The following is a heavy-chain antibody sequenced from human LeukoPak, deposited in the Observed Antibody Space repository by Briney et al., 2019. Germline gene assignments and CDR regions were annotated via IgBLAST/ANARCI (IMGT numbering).Heavy chain of an antibody. CDR1: GFTFSTYG. Sequence: PGRSLRLSCAASGFTFSTYGMHWVRQAPGKGLEWVAVIWYDGSNKYYAASVKGRFTISRDNSKNTLYLQMNSLRAEDTAVYYCVRQDYGAANNLDYWGQGTLVTVSS. D-gene: IGHD4/OR15-4a*01. J-gene: IGHJ4*01. CDR3: VRQDYGAANNLDY. V-gene: IGHV3-33*08. CDR2: IWYDGSNK.